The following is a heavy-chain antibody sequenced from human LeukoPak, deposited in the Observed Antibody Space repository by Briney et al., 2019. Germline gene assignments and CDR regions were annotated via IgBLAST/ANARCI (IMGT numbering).Heavy chain of an antibody. V-gene: IGHV3-48*01. D-gene: IGHD2-2*02. CDR2: ISSSSSTI. J-gene: IGHJ5*02. CDR1: GFTFSSYS. Sequence: GGSLRLXCAASGFTFSSYSMNWVRQAPGKGLEWVSYISSSSSTIYYADSVKGRFTISRDNAKNSLYLQMNSLRAEDTAVYYCAANDRSSTSCYSFWFDPWGQGTLVTVSS. CDR3: AANDRSSTSCYSFWFDP.